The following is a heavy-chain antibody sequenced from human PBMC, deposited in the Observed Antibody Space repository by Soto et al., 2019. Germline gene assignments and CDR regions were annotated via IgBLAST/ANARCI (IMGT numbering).Heavy chain of an antibody. D-gene: IGHD1-1*01. CDR2: VYSSGST. CDR1: GGSISGYY. Sequence: SETLSLTCTATGGSISGYYWNWTRQPPGKGLEWIGYVYSSGSTNYNPSLKNRVTISVGTSYNQFSLKLNSVTAADTAVYYCARGQFTGTTQGDWFDPWGQGTLVTV. CDR3: ARGQFTGTTQGDWFDP. V-gene: IGHV4-59*01. J-gene: IGHJ5*02.